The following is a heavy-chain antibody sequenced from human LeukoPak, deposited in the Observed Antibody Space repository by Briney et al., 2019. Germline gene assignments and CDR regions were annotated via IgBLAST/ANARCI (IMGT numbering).Heavy chain of an antibody. V-gene: IGHV3-11*04. J-gene: IGHJ6*03. Sequence: PGGSLRLSCAASGVTFSDYYMSWIRQAPGKGLQWVSYIGTGGSITYYADSVKGRFTISRDNAKNSLYLQMNSLRVEDTAVYYCARILEGYHYYTDVWGKGTTVTVSS. CDR1: GVTFSDYY. CDR2: IGTGGSIT. CDR3: ARILEGYHYYTDV.